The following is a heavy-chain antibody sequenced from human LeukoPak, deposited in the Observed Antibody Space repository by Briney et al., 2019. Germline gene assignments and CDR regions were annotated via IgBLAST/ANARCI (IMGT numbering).Heavy chain of an antibody. CDR2: ISYDGSNK. V-gene: IGHV3-30-3*01. CDR1: GFTFSSYA. J-gene: IGHJ4*02. Sequence: GGSLRLSCAASGFTFSSYAMHWVRQAPGKGLEWVAAISYDGSNKYYADSVKGRFTISRDNSKNTLYLQMNSLRAEDTAVYYCARDGYEGEGWGYYFDYWGQGTLVTVSS. CDR3: ARDGYEGEGWGYYFDY. D-gene: IGHD5-12*01.